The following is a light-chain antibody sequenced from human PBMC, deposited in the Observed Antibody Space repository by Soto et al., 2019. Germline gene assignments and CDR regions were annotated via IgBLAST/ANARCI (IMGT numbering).Light chain of an antibody. Sequence: EIVMTQSPATLSVSPGERATLSCRASQSVSGTLAWYQQQPGQAPRLLIYGASTRATGIPARFSGSGSGTGFTLTISSLQSEDFAFYNCQQYNNCPVTFGQWTKLEIK. CDR3: QQYNNCPVT. CDR2: GAS. CDR1: QSVSGT. J-gene: IGKJ2*01. V-gene: IGKV3-15*01.